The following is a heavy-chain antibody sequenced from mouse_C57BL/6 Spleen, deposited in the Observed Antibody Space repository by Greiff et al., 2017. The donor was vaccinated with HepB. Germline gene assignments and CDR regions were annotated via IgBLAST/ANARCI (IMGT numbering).Heavy chain of an antibody. CDR2: IYPGSGST. CDR3: ARRDYYGSSWFAY. V-gene: IGHV1-55*01. CDR1: GYTFTSYW. Sequence: VQLQQSGAELVKPGASVKMSCKASGYTFTSYWITWVKQRPGQGLEWLGDIYPGSGSTNYNEKFKSKATLTVDTSSSTAYMQLSSLTSEDSAVYYCARRDYYGSSWFAYWGQGTLVTVSA. D-gene: IGHD1-1*01. J-gene: IGHJ3*01.